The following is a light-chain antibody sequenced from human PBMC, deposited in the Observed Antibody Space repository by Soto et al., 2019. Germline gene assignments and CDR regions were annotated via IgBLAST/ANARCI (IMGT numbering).Light chain of an antibody. CDR1: QGISKD. Sequence: DIQMTQSPSSLSASVGDRVTITCRASQGISKDLAWYQQKPGKVPKVLIYGASTLHSGVPSRFSGSGSGTDFTLTISSLQPEDVATYYCQKYNSAPWTCGQGTKVEIK. J-gene: IGKJ1*01. CDR3: QKYNSAPWT. CDR2: GAS. V-gene: IGKV1-27*01.